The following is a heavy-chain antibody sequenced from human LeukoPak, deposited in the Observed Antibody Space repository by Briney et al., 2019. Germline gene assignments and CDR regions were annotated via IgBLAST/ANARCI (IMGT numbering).Heavy chain of an antibody. J-gene: IGHJ6*02. Sequence: ASVKVSCKASGYTFTSYGISWVRQAPGQGLGWMGWISAYIGNTNYAQKLQGRVTMTTDTSTSTAYMELRSLRSDDTAVYYCARTFGYYDSSGYYYYYYGMDVWGQGTTVTVSS. D-gene: IGHD3-22*01. CDR2: ISAYIGNT. CDR1: GYTFTSYG. V-gene: IGHV1-18*01. CDR3: ARTFGYYDSSGYYYYYYGMDV.